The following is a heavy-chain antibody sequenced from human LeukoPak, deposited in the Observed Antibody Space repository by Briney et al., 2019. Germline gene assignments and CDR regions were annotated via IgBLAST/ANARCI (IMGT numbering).Heavy chain of an antibody. CDR1: GFTFSSYG. CDR2: IWYDASNT. J-gene: IGHJ4*02. D-gene: IGHD2-2*01. Sequence: WGSLRLSCAASGFTFSSYGMHWVRQAPGNGLEWVAVIWYDASNTYYADSVKGRFTISRDNSQTTLYLQMKSLRAEHTAVYYCARQDCSSPSCYPDYWGQGTLATVSS. V-gene: IGHV3-33*01. CDR3: ARQDCSSPSCYPDY.